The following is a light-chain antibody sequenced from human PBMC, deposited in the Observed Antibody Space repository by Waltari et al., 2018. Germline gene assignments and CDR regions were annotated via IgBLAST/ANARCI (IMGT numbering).Light chain of an antibody. CDR2: DPD. V-gene: IGLV8-61*01. CDR3: VLYMGSVV. J-gene: IGLJ3*02. Sequence: QTVVTQEPSFSVSPGGTVTLTCGLSSGSVSTNQYASWYRQPPGQAPRPLIHDPDTRSSGVPDRFSGSTLGIKAALTITGAQADDEADYYCVLYMGSVVFGGGTKLTVL. CDR1: SGSVSTNQY.